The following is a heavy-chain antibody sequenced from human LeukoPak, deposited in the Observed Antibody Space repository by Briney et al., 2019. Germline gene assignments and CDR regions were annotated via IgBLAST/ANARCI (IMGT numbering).Heavy chain of an antibody. CDR1: GGSISSYY. D-gene: IGHD6-13*01. CDR3: TRGDSSTWLDF. V-gene: IGHV4-59*01. J-gene: IGHJ4*02. CDR2: ISYSGST. Sequence: SETLSLTCTVSGGSISSYYWSWIRQPPGKGLEYIGYISYSGSTNYTPSLKSRVTISIDTSKKHFSLKMNSVTAADTAVYYCTRGDSSTWLDFWGQGTLVTVSS.